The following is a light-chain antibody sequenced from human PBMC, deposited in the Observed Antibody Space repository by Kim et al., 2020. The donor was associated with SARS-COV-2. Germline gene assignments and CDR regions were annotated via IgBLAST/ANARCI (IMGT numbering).Light chain of an antibody. V-gene: IGLV3-19*01. CDR2: GKN. CDR3: NSRDSSGNHPAV. Sequence: SSELTQDPAVSVALGQTVRITCQGDSLRRYYASWYQQKPGQAPVLVIYGKNNRPSGIPDRFSGSSSGNTASLTITGAQAEDEADYYCNSRDSSGNHPAVFGTGTKVTVL. CDR1: SLRRYY. J-gene: IGLJ1*01.